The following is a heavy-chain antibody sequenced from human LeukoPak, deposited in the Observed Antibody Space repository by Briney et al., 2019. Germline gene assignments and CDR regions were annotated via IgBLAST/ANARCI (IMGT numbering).Heavy chain of an antibody. Sequence: GASVKVSCKASGYTFTSYDINRVRQATGQGLEWMGWMNPNSGNAGYAQKFQGRVTMTRNTSISTAYMELSSLRSEDTAVYYCARGRGYGGKEDYWGQGTLVTVSS. CDR1: GYTFTSYD. J-gene: IGHJ4*02. CDR2: MNPNSGNA. CDR3: ARGRGYGGKEDY. V-gene: IGHV1-8*01. D-gene: IGHD4-23*01.